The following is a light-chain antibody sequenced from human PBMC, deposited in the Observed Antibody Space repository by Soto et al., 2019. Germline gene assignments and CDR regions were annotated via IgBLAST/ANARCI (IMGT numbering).Light chain of an antibody. CDR2: AAS. CDR3: QQANSFPLT. Sequence: DLQMTQSPSSVSASVGDRVTITCRASQDISSWLAWYRQKPGKAPKLLIYAASSLQSGVPSRFSGSGSGTDFTLTISSLQPEDFATYYCQQANSFPLTVGGGTKVEIK. J-gene: IGKJ4*01. CDR1: QDISSW. V-gene: IGKV1-12*01.